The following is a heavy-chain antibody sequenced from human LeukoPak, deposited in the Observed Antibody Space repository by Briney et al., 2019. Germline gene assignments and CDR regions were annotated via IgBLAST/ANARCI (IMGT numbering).Heavy chain of an antibody. J-gene: IGHJ4*02. CDR3: AREGYYYDSSGYYPFDY. V-gene: IGHV1-69*01. CDR2: IIPIFGTA. Sequence: SVTVSCTASGGTFSCYAISWVQQAPGQGLEWMGGIIPIFGTANYAQKFQGRVTITADESTSTAYMELSSLRSEDTAVYYCAREGYYYDSSGYYPFDYWGQGTLVTVSS. D-gene: IGHD3-22*01. CDR1: GGTFSCYA.